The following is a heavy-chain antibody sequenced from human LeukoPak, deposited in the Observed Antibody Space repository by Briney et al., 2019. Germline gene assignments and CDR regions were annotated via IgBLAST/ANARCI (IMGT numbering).Heavy chain of an antibody. CDR1: GYTFTGYY. CDR3: AREGCSSTSCLGIWLDP. V-gene: IGHV1-2*02. D-gene: IGHD2-2*01. J-gene: IGHJ5*02. CDR2: INPNSGGT. Sequence: ASVKVSCKASGYTFTGYYMHWVRQAPGQGLEWMGWINPNSGGTNYAQKFQGRVTMTRDTSISTAYMELSRLRSDDTAVYYCAREGCSSTSCLGIWLDPWGQGTLVTVSS.